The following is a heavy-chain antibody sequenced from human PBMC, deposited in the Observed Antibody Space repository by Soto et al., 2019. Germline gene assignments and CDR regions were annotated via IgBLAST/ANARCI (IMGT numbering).Heavy chain of an antibody. D-gene: IGHD3-10*01. J-gene: IGHJ5*02. CDR3: ASQQDSGSYYYYNWFDP. CDR2: IYYSGST. V-gene: IGHV4-59*01. CDR1: GGSISSYY. Sequence: PSETLSLTCTVSGGSISSYYWSWIRQPPGKGLEWIGYIYYSGSTNYNPSLKSRVTISVDTSKNQFSLKLSSVTAADTAVYYCASQQDSGSYYYYNWFDPWGQGTLVTVSS.